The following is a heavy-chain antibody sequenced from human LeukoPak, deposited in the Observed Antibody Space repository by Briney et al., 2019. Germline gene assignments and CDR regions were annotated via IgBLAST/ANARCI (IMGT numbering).Heavy chain of an antibody. CDR3: ARNSAARFYYYYYMDV. Sequence: GGSLRLSCAASGFIFSTYGMHWVRQAPGKGLEWVAVIWTDGLKKDYTDSVKGRFTISRDNSKNTLYLQMNTLRSEDTALYYSARNSAARFYYYYYMDVWGKGTTVTVSS. CDR2: IWTDGLKK. CDR1: GFIFSTYG. J-gene: IGHJ6*03. V-gene: IGHV3-33*01. D-gene: IGHD2-15*01.